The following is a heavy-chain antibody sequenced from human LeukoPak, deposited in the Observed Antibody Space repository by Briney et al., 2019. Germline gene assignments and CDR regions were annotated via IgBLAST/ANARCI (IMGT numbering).Heavy chain of an antibody. CDR3: ARDIMGYYDILTGYYRD. CDR1: GYSFTSYW. V-gene: IGHV5-51*01. D-gene: IGHD3-9*01. J-gene: IGHJ4*02. CDR2: IYPGDSDT. Sequence: GESLKISCKGSGYSFTSYWIGWVRQLPGKGLEWMGIIYPGDSDTRYSPSFQGQVTISADKSISTAYLQWSSLKASDTAMYYCARDIMGYYDILTGYYRDWGQGTLVTVSS.